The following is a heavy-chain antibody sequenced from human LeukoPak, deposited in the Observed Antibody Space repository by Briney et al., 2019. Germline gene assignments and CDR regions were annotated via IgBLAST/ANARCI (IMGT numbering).Heavy chain of an antibody. V-gene: IGHV5-51*01. CDR1: GYSFTSYW. Sequence: GESLKISCKGSGYSFTSYWIGWVRQMPGKGLERMGIIYPGDSDTRYSPSFQGQVTISADKSISTAYLQWSSLKASDTAMYYCARQILYSSSWYYWFDPWGQGTLVTVSS. CDR3: ARQILYSSSWYYWFDP. J-gene: IGHJ5*02. CDR2: IYPGDSDT. D-gene: IGHD6-13*01.